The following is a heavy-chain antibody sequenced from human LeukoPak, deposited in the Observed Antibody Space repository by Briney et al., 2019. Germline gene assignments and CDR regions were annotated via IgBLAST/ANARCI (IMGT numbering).Heavy chain of an antibody. D-gene: IGHD1-14*01. V-gene: IGHV3-30*14. CDR2: ISDDGSNY. Sequence: GGSLRLSCAASGFTFSSYAMHWIRQAPGKGLEWVAVISDDGSNYSYADSVKGRFTISRDNSKNTLYLQMNSLRAEDTAVYYCARGGTLTGGMDVWGQGTTVTVSS. CDR1: GFTFSSYA. CDR3: ARGGTLTGGMDV. J-gene: IGHJ6*02.